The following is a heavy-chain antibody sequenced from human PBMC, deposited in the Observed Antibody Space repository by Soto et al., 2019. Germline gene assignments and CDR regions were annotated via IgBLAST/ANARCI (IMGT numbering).Heavy chain of an antibody. CDR3: ARSKMATTHFYYYGMDV. D-gene: IGHD5-12*01. J-gene: IGHJ6*02. CDR2: INPSGGST. Sequence: QVQLVQSGAEVKKPGASVKVSCKASGYTFTSYYMHWVRQAPGQGLEWMGIINPSGGSTSYAQKFQGRVTMTRDTSTSIVYMELSSLRSEYTAVYYCARSKMATTHFYYYGMDVWGQGTTVTVSS. CDR1: GYTFTSYY. V-gene: IGHV1-46*01.